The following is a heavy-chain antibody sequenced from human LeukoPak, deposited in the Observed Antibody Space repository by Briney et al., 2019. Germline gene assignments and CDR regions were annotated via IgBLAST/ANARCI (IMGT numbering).Heavy chain of an antibody. D-gene: IGHD1-26*01. CDR1: GGSISSYY. V-gene: IGHV4-59*01. J-gene: IGHJ4*02. CDR3: ARGGSFASFFDY. Sequence: SETLSLTCTVSGGSISSYYWSWIRQPPGKGLEWIGYIYYSGSTNYNPSLKSRVTISVDTSKNQFSLKLSSVTAADTAVYYCARGGSFASFFDYWGQGTLVTVSS. CDR2: IYYSGST.